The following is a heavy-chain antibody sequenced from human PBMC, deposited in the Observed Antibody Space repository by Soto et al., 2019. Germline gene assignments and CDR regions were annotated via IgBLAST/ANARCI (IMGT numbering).Heavy chain of an antibody. D-gene: IGHD6-25*01. Sequence: PGGSVRLSCAASGFPISSYSIHLVRQTPGNGLGCVAVISYDGSDKYYADSVKGRFTISREKSKNTLYLQMNSLRAEDTAVYYCASAGSRAAGGPGDYGGQGTLVTVSS. CDR2: ISYDGSDK. J-gene: IGHJ4*02. V-gene: IGHV3-30-3*01. CDR3: ASAGSRAAGGPGDY. CDR1: GFPISSYS.